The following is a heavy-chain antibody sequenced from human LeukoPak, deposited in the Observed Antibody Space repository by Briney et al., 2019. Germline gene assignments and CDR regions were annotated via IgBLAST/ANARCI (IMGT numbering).Heavy chain of an antibody. Sequence: GGSLRLSCAASGFTFSSYGKHWVRQASGKGLEWVAVISYDGSNKYYADSVKGRFTISRDNSKNTLYLQMNSLRAEDTAVYYCAKDGGGDPITIFGVVISPYYYYGMDVWGQGTTVTVSS. V-gene: IGHV3-30*18. D-gene: IGHD3-3*01. CDR3: AKDGGGDPITIFGVVISPYYYYGMDV. CDR1: GFTFSSYG. J-gene: IGHJ6*02. CDR2: ISYDGSNK.